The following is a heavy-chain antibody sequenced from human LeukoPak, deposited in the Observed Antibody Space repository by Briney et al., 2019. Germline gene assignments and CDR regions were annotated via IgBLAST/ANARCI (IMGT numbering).Heavy chain of an antibody. V-gene: IGHV3-30-3*01. Sequence: GGSLRLSCAASGFTFSSYAMHWVRQAPGKGLEWVAVISYDGSNKYYADSVKGRFTISRDNSKNTLYLQMNSLRAEDTAVYYCAREKTMVRGVLDYGGQGTLVTVSS. J-gene: IGHJ4*02. CDR2: ISYDGSNK. CDR3: AREKTMVRGVLDY. D-gene: IGHD3-10*01. CDR1: GFTFSSYA.